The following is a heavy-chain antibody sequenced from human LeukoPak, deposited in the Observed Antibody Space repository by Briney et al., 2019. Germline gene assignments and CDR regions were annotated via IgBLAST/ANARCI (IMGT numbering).Heavy chain of an antibody. V-gene: IGHV4-4*02. CDR2: IYYSGST. D-gene: IGHD6-6*01. Sequence: PSGTLSLTCAASGGSISDSNWWSWVRQPPGKGLEWIGEIYYSGSTNYNPSLKSRVTISVDKSKNQFSLKLSSVTAADTAVYYCARDRGGYSSSGFDPWGQGTLVTVSS. J-gene: IGHJ5*02. CDR1: GGSISDSNW. CDR3: ARDRGGYSSSGFDP.